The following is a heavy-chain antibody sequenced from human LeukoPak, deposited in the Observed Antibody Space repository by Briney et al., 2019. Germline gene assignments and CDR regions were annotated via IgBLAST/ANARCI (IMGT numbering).Heavy chain of an antibody. V-gene: IGHV4-34*01. D-gene: IGHD5-18*01. J-gene: IGHJ4*02. CDR2: INHSGST. CDR1: GGSFSGYY. CDR3: ASALYSYGSFDY. Sequence: SETLSLTCAVYGGSFSGYYWSRIRQPPGKGLEWIGEINHSGSTNYNPSLKSRVTISVDTSKNQFSLKLSSVTAADTAVYYCASALYSYGSFDYWGQGTLVTVSS.